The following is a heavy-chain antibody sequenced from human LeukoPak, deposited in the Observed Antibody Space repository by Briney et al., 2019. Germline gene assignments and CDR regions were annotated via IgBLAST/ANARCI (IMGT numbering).Heavy chain of an antibody. J-gene: IGHJ4*02. CDR1: GFTFSSYD. V-gene: IGHV3-13*05. CDR2: IGTVGDP. D-gene: IGHD3-22*01. CDR3: ARDRYDSSVDY. Sequence: GGSLRLSCAASGFTFSSYDMHWVRQATGKGLEWASGIGTVGDPYYPGSVKGRFTISRENAKNSLYLQMNSLRAGDTAVYYCARDRYDSSVDYWGQGTLVTVSS.